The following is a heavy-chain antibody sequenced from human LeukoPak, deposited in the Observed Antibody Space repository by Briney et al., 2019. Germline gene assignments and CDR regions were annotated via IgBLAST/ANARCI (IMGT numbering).Heavy chain of an antibody. V-gene: IGHV4-4*07. CDR1: GGSISSYY. J-gene: IGHJ4*02. CDR2: IQTSGST. D-gene: IGHD6-25*01. CDR3: ARKNIPSPRIRYSSDWNGRAFDY. Sequence: PSETLSLTCTVSGGSISSYYWSWIRQPAGKGLEWIGRIQTSGSTKYNPSLKSRVTISVDKSKNQFSLKLSSVTAADTAVYSCARKNIPSPRIRYSSDWNGRAFDYWGQGTLVTVSS.